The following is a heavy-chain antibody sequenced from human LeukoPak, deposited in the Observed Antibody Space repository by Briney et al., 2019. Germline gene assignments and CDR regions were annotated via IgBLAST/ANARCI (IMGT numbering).Heavy chain of an antibody. CDR2: ISGSGGST. V-gene: IGHV3-23*01. D-gene: IGHD6-6*01. CDR3: ASLSLGHY. Sequence: QAGGSLRLSCAASGFTFSSYAMSWVRQAPGKGLEWASAISGSGGSTYYADSVKGRFTISRDTSKNTLSLQMNSLRAEDTAVYYCASLSLGHYWGQGTLVTVSS. J-gene: IGHJ4*02. CDR1: GFTFSSYA.